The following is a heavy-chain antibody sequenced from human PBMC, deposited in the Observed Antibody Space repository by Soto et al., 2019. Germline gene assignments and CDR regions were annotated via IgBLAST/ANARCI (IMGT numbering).Heavy chain of an antibody. Sequence: QVQLQESGPGLVKPSETLSLTCTVSGGSISSGDAYWSWIRQSPGKVLEWIGYIYYSGSTYCNPSLKSPVTISADTSKNQFSLKLSSVTEADTALYYCARVLPYSSGFGGFDYWGQGTLATVSS. V-gene: IGHV4-30-4*01. D-gene: IGHD6-19*01. CDR3: ARVLPYSSGFGGFDY. CDR1: GGSISSGDAY. J-gene: IGHJ4*02. CDR2: IYYSGST.